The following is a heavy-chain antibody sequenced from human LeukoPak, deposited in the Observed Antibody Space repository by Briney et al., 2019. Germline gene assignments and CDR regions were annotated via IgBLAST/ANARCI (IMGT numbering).Heavy chain of an antibody. CDR2: ISAYNGNT. J-gene: IGHJ4*02. D-gene: IGHD4-17*01. Sequence: ASVNVSCKASGYTFTSYGISWVRQAPGQGLEWMGWISAYNGNTNYAQKLQGRVTMTTDTSTSTAYMELRSLRSDDTAVYYCARDPPAFGDYSVDREALDYWGQGTLVTVSS. V-gene: IGHV1-18*01. CDR1: GYTFTSYG. CDR3: ARDPPAFGDYSVDREALDY.